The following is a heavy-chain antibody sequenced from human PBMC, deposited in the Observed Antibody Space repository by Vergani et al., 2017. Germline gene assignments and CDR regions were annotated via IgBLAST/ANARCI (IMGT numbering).Heavy chain of an antibody. Sequence: QVQLVQSGAEVKKPGSSVKVSCKASGCTFSSYAISWVRQAPGQGLEWMGGIIPIFGTANYAQKFQGRVTITADESTSTAYMELSSLRSEDTAVYYCAREGYYDSSGYYYGGYYFDYWGQGTLVTVSS. J-gene: IGHJ4*02. D-gene: IGHD3-22*01. CDR2: IIPIFGTA. CDR1: GCTFSSYA. CDR3: AREGYYDSSGYYYGGYYFDY. V-gene: IGHV1-69*01.